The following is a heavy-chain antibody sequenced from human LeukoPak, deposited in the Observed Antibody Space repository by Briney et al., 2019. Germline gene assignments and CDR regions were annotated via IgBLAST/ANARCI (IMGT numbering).Heavy chain of an antibody. CDR2: INSDGSSR. D-gene: IGHD6-13*01. CDR1: AFTFSSYW. V-gene: IGHV3-74*01. Sequence: PGGSLRLSCASSAFTFSSYWMHWVRQAPGKGLVWVSRINSDGSSRSYADHVKGRFTISRDDAKNTLYLQMSSPSVDDTAIYYCTRGSPGYSSSWLDFWGQGILVTVSS. CDR3: TRGSPGYSSSWLDF. J-gene: IGHJ4*02.